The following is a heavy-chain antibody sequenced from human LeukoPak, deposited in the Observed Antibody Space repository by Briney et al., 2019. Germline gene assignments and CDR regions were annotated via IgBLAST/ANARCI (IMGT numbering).Heavy chain of an antibody. CDR2: INHSGST. V-gene: IGHV4-34*01. J-gene: IGHJ3*02. Sequence: PSETLSLTWAVYGGSVSGSYCDWIRQSARKWLEWIGEINHSGSTNYNPSLKNRVTISVDTSKNQFSLKLTSVTAADTAVYYCARGPLVRGVIITYAFDIWGQGTMVTVSS. CDR1: GGSVSGSY. CDR3: ARGPLVRGVIITYAFDI. D-gene: IGHD3-10*01.